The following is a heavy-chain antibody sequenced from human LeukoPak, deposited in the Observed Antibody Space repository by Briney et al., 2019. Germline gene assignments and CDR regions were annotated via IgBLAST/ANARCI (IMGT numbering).Heavy chain of an antibody. V-gene: IGHV1-2*02. CDR3: ARGTEECSGWDPTY. CDR2: INPNSDGT. D-gene: IGHD6-19*01. Sequence: ASVKVSCKASGYTFSDFFMHWVRQAPGQGLEWMGWINPNSDGTSYVQKFQGRVTMTTDMSNSTAYMEPRGLRSDDTATYYCARGTEECSGWDPTYWGQGTLVTVSS. CDR1: GYTFSDFF. J-gene: IGHJ4*02.